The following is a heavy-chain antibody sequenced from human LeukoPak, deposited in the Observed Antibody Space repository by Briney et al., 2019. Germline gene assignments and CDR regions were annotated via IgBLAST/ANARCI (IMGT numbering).Heavy chain of an antibody. J-gene: IGHJ4*02. CDR3: ARSGFSTGFYLDF. CDR2: IDPPSGTP. CDR1: GYTFTGQF. Sequence: ASVKVSCKPSGYTFTGQFIHWLRPAPGQGLTWMGWIDPPSGTPHYAQKFQDAVTLTRDTSIGTAYMEVHRLQPDDTAVYYCARSGFSTGFYLDFWGQGTLISVSS. V-gene: IGHV1-2*02. D-gene: IGHD6-19*01.